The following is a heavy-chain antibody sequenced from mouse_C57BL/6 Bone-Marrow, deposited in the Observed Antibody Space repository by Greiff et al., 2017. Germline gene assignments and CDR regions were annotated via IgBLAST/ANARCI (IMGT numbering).Heavy chain of an antibody. CDR2: ISGGGGNT. CDR1: GFTFSSYT. J-gene: IGHJ4*01. CDR3: ARQTMVTSYAMDY. V-gene: IGHV5-9*01. Sequence: EVQVVESGGGLVKPGGSLKLSCAASGFTFSSYTMSWVRQTPEKRLEWVATISGGGGNTYYPDSVKGRFTISRDNAKNTLYLQMSSLRSEDTALYYCARQTMVTSYAMDYWGQGTSVTVSS. D-gene: IGHD2-2*01.